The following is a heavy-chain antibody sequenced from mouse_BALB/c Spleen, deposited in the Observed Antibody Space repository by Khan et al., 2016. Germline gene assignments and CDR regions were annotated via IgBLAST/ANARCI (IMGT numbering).Heavy chain of an antibody. Sequence: EVQLQESGPGLVNPSQSLSLTCTVTGYSITSDYAWNWIRQFPGNKLEWMGYITYSGSTSYNPSLKSRISITRDTSKNQFFLQLNSVTTEDTATYYCARNYRYDRAMDYWGQGTSVTVS. CDR1: GYSITSDYA. J-gene: IGHJ4*01. V-gene: IGHV3-2*02. D-gene: IGHD2-14*01. CDR3: ARNYRYDRAMDY. CDR2: ITYSGST.